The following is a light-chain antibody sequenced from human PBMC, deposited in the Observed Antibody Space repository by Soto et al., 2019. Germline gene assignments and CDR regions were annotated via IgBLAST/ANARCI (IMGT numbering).Light chain of an antibody. Sequence: ETVLTQSPGTLSLSPGERATLSCRSSQSVSSNYLAWYQQKPGQAPRLLIHGASSRAPGIPDRFSGSGSGTDFTLPISRLEPEDFAVYYCQQYGGSPPQTFGQGTKVEIK. CDR1: QSVSSNY. V-gene: IGKV3-20*01. CDR2: GAS. J-gene: IGKJ1*01. CDR3: QQYGGSPPQT.